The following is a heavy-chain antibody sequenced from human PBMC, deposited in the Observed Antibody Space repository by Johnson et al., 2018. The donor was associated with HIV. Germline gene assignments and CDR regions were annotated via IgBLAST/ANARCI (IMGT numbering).Heavy chain of an antibody. J-gene: IGHJ3*02. V-gene: IGHV3-30*04. Sequence: QVQLVESGGGLVQPGGSLRLSCAASGFTFSSYAMHWVRQAPGKGLEWVAVISYDGSNKYYADSVKGRFTISRDNSKNTLYLQMNSLRAEDTAVYYCARGSGHLQQLDDYAFDIWGQGTMVTVSS. CDR3: ARGSGHLQQLDDYAFDI. CDR1: GFTFSSYA. CDR2: ISYDGSNK. D-gene: IGHD6-13*01.